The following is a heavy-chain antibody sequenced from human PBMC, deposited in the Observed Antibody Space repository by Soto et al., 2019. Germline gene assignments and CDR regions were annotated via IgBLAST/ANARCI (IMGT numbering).Heavy chain of an antibody. CDR1: AYTFTTYG. D-gene: IGHD3-10*01. Sequence: QVQLVQSGPEVKKPGASVKVSCKASAYTFTTYGISWVRQAPGQGLEWMGWISSYNGQTNYPQKFRGRVTLTTDTSTSTAYMELRSLRSDDTAMYYCARDNRKELWVEGLNAMDVRGQGTTVTVSS. CDR2: ISSYNGQT. CDR3: ARDNRKELWVEGLNAMDV. V-gene: IGHV1-18*04. J-gene: IGHJ6*02.